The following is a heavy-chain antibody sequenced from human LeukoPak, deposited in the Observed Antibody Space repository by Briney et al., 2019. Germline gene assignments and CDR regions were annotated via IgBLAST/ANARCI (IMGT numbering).Heavy chain of an antibody. J-gene: IGHJ3*02. CDR3: VNLQPGGAFDI. CDR1: GYSFSGGYY. D-gene: IGHD4-11*01. Sequence: SETLSLTCAVSGYSFSGGYYWGWVRQAPGKGLEWIGNVYHIGTTYINPSLRTRVTLSVATSKKQFFVTLRSVTAADTAVYYCVNLQPGGAFDIWGQGTMVTVPS. V-gene: IGHV4-38-2*01. CDR2: VYHIGTT.